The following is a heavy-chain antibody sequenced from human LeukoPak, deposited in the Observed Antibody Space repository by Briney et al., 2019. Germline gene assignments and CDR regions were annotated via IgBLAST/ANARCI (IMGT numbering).Heavy chain of an antibody. J-gene: IGHJ5*02. Sequence: SETLSLTCTVSGGSVSSGSYYWSWIRQPPGKGLEWIGYIYYSGSTNYNPSLKSRVTISVDTSKNQFSLKLSSVTAADTAVYYCARVVPAAILLLPGGRINWFDPWGQGTLVTVSS. CDR2: IYYSGST. D-gene: IGHD2-2*02. CDR1: GGSVSSGSYY. V-gene: IGHV4-61*01. CDR3: ARVVPAAILLLPGGRINWFDP.